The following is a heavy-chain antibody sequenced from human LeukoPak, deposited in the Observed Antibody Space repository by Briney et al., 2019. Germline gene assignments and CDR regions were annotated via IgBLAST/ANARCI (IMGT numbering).Heavy chain of an antibody. Sequence: KPSETLSLTCIVSGGSISSYSWNWIRQSPGKGLEWVGYISHSGTTSYNSSLKSRVTISVDTSKNQLSLKLTSVTAADKAVYYCARWDDSAWGFGNWGPGTLVTVSS. D-gene: IGHD6-19*01. CDR3: ARWDDSAWGFGN. CDR2: ISHSGTT. CDR1: GGSISSYS. V-gene: IGHV4-59*08. J-gene: IGHJ4*02.